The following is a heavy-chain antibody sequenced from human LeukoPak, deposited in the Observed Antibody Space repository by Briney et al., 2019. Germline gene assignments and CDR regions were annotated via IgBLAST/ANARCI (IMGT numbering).Heavy chain of an antibody. D-gene: IGHD5-12*01. CDR3: AKDDHSGYDQTFDY. CDR2: ISGSGGST. J-gene: IGHJ4*02. V-gene: IGHV3-23*01. Sequence: GGSLRLSCAASGFTFSSYAMSWVRQAPGKGLEWVSAISGSGGSTYYADSVKGRFTISRDNSKNTLYLQTNSLRAEDTAVYYCAKDDHSGYDQTFDYWGQGTLVTVSS. CDR1: GFTFSSYA.